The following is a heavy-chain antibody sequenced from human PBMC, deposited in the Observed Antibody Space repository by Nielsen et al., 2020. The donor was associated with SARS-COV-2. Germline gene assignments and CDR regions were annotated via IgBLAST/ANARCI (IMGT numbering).Heavy chain of an antibody. J-gene: IGHJ3*02. D-gene: IGHD3-3*01. Sequence: SETLSLTCPVSGGSISSYYWSWIRQPPGKGLEWIGYIHSSGSPNYNPSLKSRVTISVDTSKNQFSLKLSSVTAADTALYYCARDPIGITIFGVVSDAFDIWGQGTMVTVSS. CDR3: ARDPIGITIFGVVSDAFDI. V-gene: IGHV4-4*08. CDR1: GGSISSYY. CDR2: IHSSGSP.